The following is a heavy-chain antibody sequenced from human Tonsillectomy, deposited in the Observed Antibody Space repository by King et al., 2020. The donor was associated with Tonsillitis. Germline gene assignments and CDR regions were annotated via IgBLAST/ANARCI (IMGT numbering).Heavy chain of an antibody. D-gene: IGHD6-19*01. V-gene: IGHV3-30*03. CDR1: GFSFHTYG. Sequence: VQLVESGGGVVQPGRSLRLSCATSGFSFHTYGMHWVRQAPGKGLEWVAVISYDGTNKYYADSVKGRFTISRDNSKNTLYLEMDSLRADETAFYHCARDASGSYSSGVSVSDFWGQGTLVTVSS. J-gene: IGHJ4*02. CDR3: ARDASGSYSSGVSVSDF. CDR2: ISYDGTNK.